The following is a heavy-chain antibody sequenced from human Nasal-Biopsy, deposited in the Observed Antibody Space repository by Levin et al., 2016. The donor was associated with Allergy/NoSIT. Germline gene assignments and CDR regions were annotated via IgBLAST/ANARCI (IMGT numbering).Heavy chain of an antibody. V-gene: IGHV5-10-1*01. J-gene: IGHJ3*02. CDR3: ARDGNLGLSGFDI. CDR2: IDPSDSYI. D-gene: IGHD3-16*01. CDR1: GYSFISYW. Sequence: GESLKISCQASGYSFISYWISWVRQMPGKGLEWMGRIDPSDSYINYSPSFQGHVTISAVKSIGTAYLQWSSLKASDTAMYYCARDGNLGLSGFDIWGQGTIVTVSS.